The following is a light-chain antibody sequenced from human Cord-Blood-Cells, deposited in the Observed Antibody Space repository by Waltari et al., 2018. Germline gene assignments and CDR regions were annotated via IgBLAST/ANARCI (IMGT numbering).Light chain of an antibody. J-gene: IGLJ2*01. V-gene: IGLV2-14*01. Sequence: QSPLPQPASLFGSPGRPTPISCTGTTSEVVGYNYASWSQQHPGKAPKLMIYDVSNRPSGVSNRFSGSKSGNTASLTISGLQAEDEADYYCSSYTSSSTLVFGGGTKLTVL. CDR2: DVS. CDR3: SSYTSSSTLV. CDR1: TSEVVGYNY.